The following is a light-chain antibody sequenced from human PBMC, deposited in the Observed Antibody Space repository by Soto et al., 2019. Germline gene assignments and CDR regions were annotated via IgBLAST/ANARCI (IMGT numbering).Light chain of an antibody. CDR2: DAS. V-gene: IGKV3-11*01. CDR3: QQRSNWPPLT. CDR1: QSVSSY. Sequence: EIVLTQSPATLSLSPGERATLSCRASQSVSSYLAWYQQKPGQAPRLLIYDASNRATGIPARFSGSGSGTVFTLTISSLEPEDFAVYYCQQRSNWPPLTFGVGTKLEIK. J-gene: IGKJ4*01.